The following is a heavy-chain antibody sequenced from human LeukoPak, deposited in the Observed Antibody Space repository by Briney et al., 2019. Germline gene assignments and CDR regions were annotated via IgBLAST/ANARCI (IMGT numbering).Heavy chain of an antibody. CDR3: ARGGAGSSTYYYYYMDV. D-gene: IGHD6-6*01. J-gene: IGHJ6*03. V-gene: IGHV4-30-4*01. CDR1: GGSISSGDYY. Sequence: SQTLSLTCTVSGGSISSGDYYWSWIRQPPGKGLEWIGYIYYSGSTYYNPSLKSRVTISVDTSKNQFSLKLSSVTAAGTAVYYCARGGAGSSTYYYYYMDVWGKGTTVTVSS. CDR2: IYYSGST.